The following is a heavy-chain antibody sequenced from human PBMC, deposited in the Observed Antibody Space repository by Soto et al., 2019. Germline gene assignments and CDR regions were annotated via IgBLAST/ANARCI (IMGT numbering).Heavy chain of an antibody. Sequence: NPSETLSLTCTVSGGSISSYYWSWIRQTPGKGLEWIGYVHDSWGPNYNPSLKSRVTISLDTSKNHFSLKLTSMTAADTAVYYCVRGNWFDPWGQGTLVTVSS. J-gene: IGHJ5*02. CDR3: VRGNWFDP. CDR1: GGSISSYY. V-gene: IGHV4-59*12. CDR2: VHDSWGP.